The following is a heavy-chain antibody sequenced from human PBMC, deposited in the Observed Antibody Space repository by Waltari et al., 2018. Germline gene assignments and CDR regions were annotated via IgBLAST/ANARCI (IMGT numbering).Heavy chain of an antibody. D-gene: IGHD6-6*01. J-gene: IGHJ5*02. Sequence: QVQLVQSGAEVKKPGSSVKVSCKASGGPFSSYAISWVRQAPGQGLEWMGGIIPILGTANYAQKFQGRVTITADESTSTAYMELSSLRSEDTAVYYCARAGLRVAAPLGTYNWFDPWGQGTLVTVSS. CDR3: ARAGLRVAAPLGTYNWFDP. CDR1: GGPFSSYA. CDR2: IIPILGTA. V-gene: IGHV1-69*01.